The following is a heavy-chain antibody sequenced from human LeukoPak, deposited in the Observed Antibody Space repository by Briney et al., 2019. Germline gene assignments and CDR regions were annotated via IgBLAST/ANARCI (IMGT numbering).Heavy chain of an antibody. V-gene: IGHV3-21*01. J-gene: IGHJ4*02. CDR1: GFTFSSYS. CDR3: ARARGASSSTLDY. Sequence: PGGSLRLSCAASGFTFSSYSMNWVRQAPGKGLEWVSSISSSNNYIYYADSVKGRFTISRDNAKNSLYLQMNSLRAEDTAVYYCARARGASSSTLDYWGQGTLVTVSS. CDR2: ISSSNNYI. D-gene: IGHD6-6*01.